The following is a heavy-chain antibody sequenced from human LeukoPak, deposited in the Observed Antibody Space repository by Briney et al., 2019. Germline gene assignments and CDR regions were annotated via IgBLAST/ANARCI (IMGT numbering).Heavy chain of an antibody. V-gene: IGHV3-23*01. CDR2: ISGSGGST. Sequence: PGGSLRLSCAASGFTFSSYAMSWVRQAPGKGLEWVSAISGSGGSTYYADSVKGRFTTSRDNSKNTLYLQMNSLRAEDTAVYYCAKNLVGNHYFDYWGQGTLVTVSS. CDR3: AKNLVGNHYFDY. CDR1: GFTFSSYA. J-gene: IGHJ4*02. D-gene: IGHD1-14*01.